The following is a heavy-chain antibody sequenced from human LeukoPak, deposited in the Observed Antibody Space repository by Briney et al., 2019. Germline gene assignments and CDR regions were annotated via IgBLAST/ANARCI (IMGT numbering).Heavy chain of an antibody. V-gene: IGHV4-39*07. D-gene: IGHD3-9*01. CDR1: GGSIGSYY. CDR3: ARRGSYYDILTGYYGDNWFDP. CDR2: INYSGNT. J-gene: IGHJ5*02. Sequence: SETLSLTCTVSGGSIGSYYWGWIRQPPGKGPEWIGIINYSGNTYYNPSLKSRVTISVDTSKNQFSLKLSSVTAADTAVYYCARRGSYYDILTGYYGDNWFDPWGQGTLVTVSS.